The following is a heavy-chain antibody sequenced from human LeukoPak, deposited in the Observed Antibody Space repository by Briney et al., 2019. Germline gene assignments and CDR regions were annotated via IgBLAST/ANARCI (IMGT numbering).Heavy chain of an antibody. CDR1: GGSISSYY. D-gene: IGHD1-26*01. J-gene: IGHJ4*02. CDR2: IYYSGST. CDR3: ARHWSASGSYDY. V-gene: IGHV4-59*08. Sequence: TASETLSLTCTVSGGSISSYYWSWIRQPPGKGLEWIGYIYYSGSTNYNPSLKSRVTISVDTSKNQLSLKLSSVTAADTAVYYCARHWSASGSYDYWGQGTLVTVSS.